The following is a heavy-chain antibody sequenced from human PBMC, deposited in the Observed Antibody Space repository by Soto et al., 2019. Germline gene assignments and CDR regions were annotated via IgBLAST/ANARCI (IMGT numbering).Heavy chain of an antibody. D-gene: IGHD5-12*01. CDR1: GFTFSNYA. CDR2: ISGSAYIT. CDR3: AKGTGSGYDLGL. J-gene: IGHJ4*02. V-gene: IGHV3-23*01. Sequence: GGSLRLSCAASGFTFSNYAMYWVRQAPGKGLEWVSSISGSAYITYYADSVKGRFTVSRDNSENTLYLQMNSLRAEDTAVYYCAKGTGSGYDLGLWGQGTLVTVSS.